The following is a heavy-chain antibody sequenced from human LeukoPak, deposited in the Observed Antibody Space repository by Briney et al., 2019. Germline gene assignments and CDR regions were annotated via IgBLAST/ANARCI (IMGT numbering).Heavy chain of an antibody. J-gene: IGHJ6*03. CDR2: IYYSGST. CDR1: GGSISSSSYY. V-gene: IGHV4-39*07. CDR3: ARDNYYYYYMDV. Sequence: SETLSLTCTVSGGSISSSSYYWGWIRQPPGKGLEWIGSIYYSGSTYYNPSLKSRVTTSVDTSKNQFSLKLSSVTAADTAVYYCARDNYYYYYMDVWGKGTTVTVSS.